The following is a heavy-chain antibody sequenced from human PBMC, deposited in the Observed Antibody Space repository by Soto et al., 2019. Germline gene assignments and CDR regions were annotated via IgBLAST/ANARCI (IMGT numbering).Heavy chain of an antibody. D-gene: IGHD6-6*01. CDR3: ASKGGIAARGRAFDP. V-gene: IGHV3-23*01. Sequence: EVQLLESGGGLVQPGGSLRLSCAASGFTFSSYAMSWARRAPGKGLEWVSVISGSGGSTYYADSVRGRFTISRDNSKNTLYLQMNSLRAEDTAVYYCASKGGIAARGRAFDPWGQGTLVTVSS. CDR2: ISGSGGST. J-gene: IGHJ5*02. CDR1: GFTFSSYA.